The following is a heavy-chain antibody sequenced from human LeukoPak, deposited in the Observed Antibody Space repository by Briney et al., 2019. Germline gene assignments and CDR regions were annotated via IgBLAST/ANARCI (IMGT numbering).Heavy chain of an antibody. Sequence: GASVKVSCKASGYTFTSYGINWVRQATGQGLEWMGWMNPNSGNTGYAQKFQGRVTITRNTSISTAYMELSSLRSEDTAVYYCARVGFPYSSGWGYYYYYMDVWGKGTTVTVSS. V-gene: IGHV1-8*03. CDR3: ARVGFPYSSGWGYYYYYMDV. CDR2: MNPNSGNT. J-gene: IGHJ6*03. CDR1: GYTFTSYG. D-gene: IGHD6-19*01.